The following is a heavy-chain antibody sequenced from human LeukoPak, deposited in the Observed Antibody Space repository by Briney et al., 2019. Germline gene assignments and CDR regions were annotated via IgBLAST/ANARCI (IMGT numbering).Heavy chain of an antibody. J-gene: IGHJ4*02. CDR2: IKKDGSET. Sequence: GGSLRLSCAASGFTFSSSWMSWVRRAPGKGLEWVANIKKDGSETYYVDSVKGRFTISRDNAKNSLYLQMNSLRAEDTAIYYCARGRYSSTTYYFDSWGQGTLVTVSS. CDR3: ARGRYSSTTYYFDS. D-gene: IGHD6-13*01. CDR1: GFTFSSSW. V-gene: IGHV3-7*03.